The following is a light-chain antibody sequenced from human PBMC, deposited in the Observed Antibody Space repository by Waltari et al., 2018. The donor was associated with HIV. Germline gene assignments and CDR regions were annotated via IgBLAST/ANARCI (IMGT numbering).Light chain of an antibody. CDR1: NLGEKY. J-gene: IGLJ1*01. V-gene: IGLV3-1*01. Sequence: SYDLTQPPSVSVSPGQTASITCSGDNLGEKYVCWYQQKPGQSPVLVMYQDDRRSSGIPERFSGSNSGNTATLTIRGTQAMDEADYYCQAWDSTTAGVFGTGTKVTVL. CDR3: QAWDSTTAGV. CDR2: QDD.